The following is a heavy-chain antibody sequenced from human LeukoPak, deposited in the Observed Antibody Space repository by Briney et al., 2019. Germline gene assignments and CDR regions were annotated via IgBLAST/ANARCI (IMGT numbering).Heavy chain of an antibody. Sequence: SETLSLTCTVSGGSISSYYWSWIRQPPGKGLEWIGYIYYSGSTNYNPSPKSRVTISVDTSKNQFSLKLSSVTAADTAVYYCARGYSYGRYYFDYWGQGTLVTVSS. CDR1: GGSISSYY. J-gene: IGHJ4*02. CDR2: IYYSGST. V-gene: IGHV4-59*01. CDR3: ARGYSYGRYYFDY. D-gene: IGHD5-18*01.